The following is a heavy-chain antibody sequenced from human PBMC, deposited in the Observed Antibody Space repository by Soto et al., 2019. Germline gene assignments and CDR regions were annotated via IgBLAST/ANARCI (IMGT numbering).Heavy chain of an antibody. J-gene: IGHJ6*03. CDR1: SASIRSSNW. Sequence: QVQLQESGPGLVKPSGTLSLTCAVSSASIRSSNWWSWVRQSPGKGLEWIGEIFHNGSTNYNPSLKSRVTISVAKSKNQFSLKVSSVTAADTAVYYCARAFGYSGTHYYFYYMDVWGKGTTVTVSS. CDR3: ARAFGYSGTHYYFYYMDV. D-gene: IGHD5-12*01. CDR2: IFHNGST. V-gene: IGHV4-4*02.